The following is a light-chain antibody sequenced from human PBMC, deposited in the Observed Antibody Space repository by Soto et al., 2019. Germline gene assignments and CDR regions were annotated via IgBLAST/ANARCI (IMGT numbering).Light chain of an antibody. CDR2: EVS. Sequence: QSALTQPASVSGSPGQSITISCTGTSSDVGGYNYVSWYQQHPGKAPKLMIYEVSNRPSGVSNRVSGTKSGNTASLTISGLQAEDEADYYCSSYTSSSTPSVFVTGTKLTVL. V-gene: IGLV2-14*01. J-gene: IGLJ1*01. CDR3: SSYTSSSTPSV. CDR1: SSDVGGYNY.